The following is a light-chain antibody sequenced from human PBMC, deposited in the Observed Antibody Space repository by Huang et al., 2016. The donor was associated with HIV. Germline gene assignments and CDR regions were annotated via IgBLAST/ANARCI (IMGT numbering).Light chain of an antibody. CDR3: QQYSSWRT. Sequence: DIQMTQSPSTLSASVGDRVTITCRASQTITNWLAWYQQKPGKAPKLLIYKATTLETGVPSRFSGSGSGTELTLTINSMQPDDFATYYCQQYSSWRTFGQGTKVE. CDR1: QTITNW. J-gene: IGKJ1*01. CDR2: KAT. V-gene: IGKV1-5*03.